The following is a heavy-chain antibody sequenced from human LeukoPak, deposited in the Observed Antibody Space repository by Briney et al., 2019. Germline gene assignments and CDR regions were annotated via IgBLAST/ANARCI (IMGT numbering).Heavy chain of an antibody. D-gene: IGHD2-2*01. J-gene: IGHJ3*02. V-gene: IGHV1-69*13. CDR2: IIPIFGTA. Sequence: GASVKVSCKASGGTFSSYAISWVRQAPGQGLEWMGGIIPIFGTANCAQKFQGRVTITADESTSTAYMELSSLRSEDTAVYYCASPSSTSSGLAFDIWGQGTMVTVSS. CDR1: GGTFSSYA. CDR3: ASPSSTSSGLAFDI.